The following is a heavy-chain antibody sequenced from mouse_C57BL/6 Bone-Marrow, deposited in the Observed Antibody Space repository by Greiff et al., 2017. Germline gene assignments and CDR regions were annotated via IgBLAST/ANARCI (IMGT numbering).Heavy chain of an antibody. CDR2: IYPRSGNT. CDR1: GYTFTSYG. D-gene: IGHD2-10*02. Sequence: QVQLQQSGAELARPGASVKLSCKASGYTFTSYGISWVKQRTGQGLEWIGEIYPRSGNTYYNEKFKGKATLTADKSSSTAYMELRSLTSEDSAVYFCARSSYGNYEAWLAYWGQGTLVTVSA. V-gene: IGHV1-81*01. CDR3: ARSSYGNYEAWLAY. J-gene: IGHJ3*01.